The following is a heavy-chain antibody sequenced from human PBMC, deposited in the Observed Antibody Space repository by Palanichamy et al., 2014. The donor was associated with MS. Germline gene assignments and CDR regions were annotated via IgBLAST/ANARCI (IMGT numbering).Heavy chain of an antibody. CDR3: AGVVTVLKY. Sequence: QVQLVQSGAEVKKPGASVKVSCKTSGYTFTGYYIHWVRQAPGQGLEWMGRINPDSGDTNYPQKFQGRVTLTRDTSNSTAYMELSRLRSDDTAVYFCAGVVTVLKYWGQGTLATVSS. CDR2: INPDSGDT. CDR1: GYTFTGYY. J-gene: IGHJ4*02. D-gene: IGHD2-21*02. V-gene: IGHV1-2*06.